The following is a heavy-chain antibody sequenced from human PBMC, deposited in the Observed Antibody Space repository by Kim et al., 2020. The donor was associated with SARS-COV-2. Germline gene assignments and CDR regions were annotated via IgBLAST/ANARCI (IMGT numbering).Heavy chain of an antibody. CDR2: ISAYNGDT. CDR1: GHTFTNFH. Sequence: ASVKVSCKASGHTFTNFHFNWVRQAPGEGLEWIGWISAYNGDTNYAQNFQGRVTLTTDTPASTAYMEVRSLRSDDTAVYYCASAPHGRASWFGPWGQGTLVTVSS. V-gene: IGHV1-18*01. CDR3: ASAPHGRASWFGP. J-gene: IGHJ5*02.